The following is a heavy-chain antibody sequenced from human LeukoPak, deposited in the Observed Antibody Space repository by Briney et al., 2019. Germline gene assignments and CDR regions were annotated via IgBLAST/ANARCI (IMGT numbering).Heavy chain of an antibody. CDR1: GYTFTSYD. CDR3: ARVLYCSSTSCLDP. D-gene: IGHD2-2*01. Sequence: ASVKVPCKASGYTFTSYDINWVRQATGQGLEWMGWMNPNSGNTGYAQKFQGRVTITRNTSISTAYMELSSLRSEDTAVYYCARVLYCSSTSCLDPWGQGTLVTVSS. J-gene: IGHJ5*02. CDR2: MNPNSGNT. V-gene: IGHV1-8*03.